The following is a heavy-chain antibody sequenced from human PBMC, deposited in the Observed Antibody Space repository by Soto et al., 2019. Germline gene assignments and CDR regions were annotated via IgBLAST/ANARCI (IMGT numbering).Heavy chain of an antibody. CDR2: TYYRSKWYN. D-gene: IGHD1-26*01. CDR3: ATAAIQLGATEYYFDY. Sequence: PSQTLSLTCAISGDSVSSNSAAWNWIRQSPSRGLEWLGRTYYRSKWYNDYAVSVKSRITINPDTSKNRFSLQLNSVTPEDTAVYYCATAAIQLGATEYYFDYWGQGTLVTVSS. CDR1: GDSVSSNSAA. V-gene: IGHV6-1*01. J-gene: IGHJ4*02.